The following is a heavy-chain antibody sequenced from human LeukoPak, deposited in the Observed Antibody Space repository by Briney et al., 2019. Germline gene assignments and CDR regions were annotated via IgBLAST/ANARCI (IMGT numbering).Heavy chain of an antibody. CDR1: GFTFSSYA. J-gene: IGHJ4*02. V-gene: IGHV3-64*01. CDR3: ARGRYDDYDFWSAQGGPNDY. Sequence: PGGSLRLSCAASGFTFSSYAMHWVRQAPGKGLEYVSAISSNGGSTYYANSVKGRFTISRDNSKNTLYLQMGSLRAEDVAVYYCARGRYDDYDFWSAQGGPNDYWGQGTLVTVSS. D-gene: IGHD3-3*01. CDR2: ISSNGGST.